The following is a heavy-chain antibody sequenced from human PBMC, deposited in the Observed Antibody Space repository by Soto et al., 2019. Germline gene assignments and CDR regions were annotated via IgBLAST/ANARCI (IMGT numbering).Heavy chain of an antibody. Sequence: GSLRLSCAASGFTFSSYGMHWVRQAPGKGLEWVAVIWYDGSNKYYADSVKGRFTISRDNSKNTLYLQMNSLRAEDTAVYYCARDLEMATITFYYYYYYGMDVWGQGTTVTVSS. J-gene: IGHJ6*02. D-gene: IGHD5-12*01. V-gene: IGHV3-33*01. CDR2: IWYDGSNK. CDR1: GFTFSSYG. CDR3: ARDLEMATITFYYYYYYGMDV.